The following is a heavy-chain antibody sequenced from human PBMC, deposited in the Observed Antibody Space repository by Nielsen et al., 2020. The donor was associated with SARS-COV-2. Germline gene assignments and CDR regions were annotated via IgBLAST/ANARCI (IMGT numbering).Heavy chain of an antibody. V-gene: IGHV3-23*01. Sequence: GESLKISCAASGFTVSSNYMSWVRQAPGKGLEWVSAISGSGGSTYYADSVKGRFTISRDNSKNTLYLQMNSLRAEDTAVYYCARDRNGSGGLDYWGQGTLVTVSS. CDR1: GFTVSSNY. D-gene: IGHD3-10*01. CDR2: ISGSGGST. J-gene: IGHJ4*02. CDR3: ARDRNGSGGLDY.